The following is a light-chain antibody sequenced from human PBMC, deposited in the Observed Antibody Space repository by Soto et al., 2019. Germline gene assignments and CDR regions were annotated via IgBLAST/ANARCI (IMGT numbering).Light chain of an antibody. CDR2: GNG. Sequence: QSALAQPPSVSGAPGQRVTISCSGTSSSIGAGYEVHWYRQLPGTAPKLVVSGNGNRPSGVPDRLSASKSGTSASLAITGLQAEDEGHYYCQSYDKRLTAYVFGTGTKV. CDR3: QSYDKRLTAYV. J-gene: IGLJ1*01. CDR1: SSSIGAGYE. V-gene: IGLV1-40*01.